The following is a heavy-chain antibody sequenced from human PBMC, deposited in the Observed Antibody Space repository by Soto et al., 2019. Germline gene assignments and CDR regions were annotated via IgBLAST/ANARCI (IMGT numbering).Heavy chain of an antibody. CDR2: MNPNSGNT. CDR3: ARGREEWLVDYYYYMDV. J-gene: IGHJ6*03. Sequence: SVKVSCEASGYTFTSYDINWVRQATGQGLEWMGWMNPNSGNTGYAQKFQGRVTMTRNTSISTAYMELSSLRSEDTAVYYCARGREEWLVDYYYYMDVWGKGTTVTVSS. D-gene: IGHD5-12*01. V-gene: IGHV1-8*01. CDR1: GYTFTSYD.